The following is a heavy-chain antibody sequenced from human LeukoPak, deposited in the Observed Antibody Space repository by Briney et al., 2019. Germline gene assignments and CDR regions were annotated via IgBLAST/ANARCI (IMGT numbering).Heavy chain of an antibody. CDR3: ARSAPDYDFWSGYQSYYYYYMDV. CDR1: GGSISSYY. V-gene: IGHV4-59*01. J-gene: IGHJ6*03. D-gene: IGHD3-3*01. Sequence: PSETLSLTCTVSGGSISSYYWSWIRQPPGKGLEWIGYIYYSGSTNYNPSLKSRVTISVDTSKNQFSLKLSSMTAADTAVYYCARSAPDYDFWSGYQSYYYYYMDVWGKGTTVTVSS. CDR2: IYYSGST.